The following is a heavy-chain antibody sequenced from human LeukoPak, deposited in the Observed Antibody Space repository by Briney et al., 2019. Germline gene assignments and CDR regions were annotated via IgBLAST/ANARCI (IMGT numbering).Heavy chain of an antibody. CDR3: ASLSIAARPDYGMDV. V-gene: IGHV4-4*02. J-gene: IGHJ6*02. CDR2: IYHSGST. Sequence: SETLSLTCAVSGGSISSSNWWSWVRQPPGKGLEWIGEIYHSGSTNYNPSLKSRVTISVDTSKNQFSLKLSSVTAADTAVYYCASLSIAARPDYGMDVWGQGTTVTVSS. D-gene: IGHD6-6*01. CDR1: GGSISSSNW.